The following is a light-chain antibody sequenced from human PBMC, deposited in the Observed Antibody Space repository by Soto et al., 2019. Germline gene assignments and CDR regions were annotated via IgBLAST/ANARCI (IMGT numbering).Light chain of an antibody. CDR1: QSVSSY. J-gene: IGKJ2*01. CDR3: QHDSNWPPGYN. V-gene: IGKV3-11*01. Sequence: EIVLTQSPATLSLSPGERATLSCRASQSVSSYLAWYHQKPGQAPRLLIYDASNRATGIPARCSGSGSGTDCPLLISSLEPEDFAVYYWQHDSNWPPGYNFGQGTKLDIK. CDR2: DAS.